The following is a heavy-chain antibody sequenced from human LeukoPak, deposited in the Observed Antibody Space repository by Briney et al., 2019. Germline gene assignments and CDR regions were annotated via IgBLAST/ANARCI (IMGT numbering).Heavy chain of an antibody. CDR1: GYTFTSYD. V-gene: IGHV1-8*01. CDR3: ARVRKDSSGRNPPLGY. J-gene: IGHJ4*02. Sequence: ASVKVSCKASGYTFTSYDINWVRQATGQGLEWMGWMNPNSGNTGYAQKFQGRVTITRNTSISTAYMELSSLRSEDTAVYYCARVRKDSSGRNPPLGYWGQGTLVTVSS. D-gene: IGHD6-19*01. CDR2: MNPNSGNT.